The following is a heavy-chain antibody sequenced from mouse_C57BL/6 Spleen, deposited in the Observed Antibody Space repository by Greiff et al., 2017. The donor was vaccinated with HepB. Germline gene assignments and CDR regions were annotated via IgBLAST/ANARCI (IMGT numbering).Heavy chain of an antibody. CDR1: GYTFTSYW. CDR2: IDPSDSYT. J-gene: IGHJ2*01. D-gene: IGHD2-5*01. V-gene: IGHV1-69*01. CDR3: ARWIYSKRGYFDY. Sequence: VQLQQSGAELVMPGASVKLSCKASGYTFTSYWMHWVKQRPGQGLEWIGEIDPSDSYTNYNQKFKGKSTLTVDKSSSTAYMQLSSLTSEDSAVYYCARWIYSKRGYFDYWGQGTTLTVSS.